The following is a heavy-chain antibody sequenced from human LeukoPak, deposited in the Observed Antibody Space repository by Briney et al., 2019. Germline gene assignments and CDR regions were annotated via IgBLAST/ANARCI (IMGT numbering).Heavy chain of an antibody. Sequence: SETLSLTCTVSGGSISSYYWSWIRQPAGKGLEWIGRIYTSGSTNYNPSLKSRVTMSVDTSKNQFSLKLSSVTAADTAVYYCARDRSQWELLVGDAFDIWGQGTMVTVSS. J-gene: IGHJ3*02. CDR3: ARDRSQWELLVGDAFDI. D-gene: IGHD1-26*01. CDR1: GGSISSYY. V-gene: IGHV4-4*07. CDR2: IYTSGST.